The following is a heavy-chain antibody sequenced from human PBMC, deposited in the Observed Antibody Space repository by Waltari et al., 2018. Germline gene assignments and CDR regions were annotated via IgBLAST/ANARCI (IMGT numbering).Heavy chain of an antibody. CDR2: ISLSSGDT. Sequence: QVQLVQSGAGVKQPGASVKVSCKASGYSFIGYYLHWQRQAPGQGLELMGCISLSSGDTNYAQKFQGWVTMTRDKSISTAYMELSRLRSDDTAVYYCARGGGALVTFDYWGQGALVTVSS. CDR3: ARGGGALVTFDY. V-gene: IGHV1-2*04. J-gene: IGHJ4*02. CDR1: GYSFIGYY. D-gene: IGHD2-21*02.